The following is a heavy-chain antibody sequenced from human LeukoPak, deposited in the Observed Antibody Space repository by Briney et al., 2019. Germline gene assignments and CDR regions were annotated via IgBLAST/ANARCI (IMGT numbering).Heavy chain of an antibody. D-gene: IGHD6-19*01. CDR2: FIPIFGTA. V-gene: IGHV1-69*06. J-gene: IGHJ3*02. CDR1: GGTFSSYA. Sequence: ASVKVSCKASGGTFSSYAISWVRQAPGQGLEWMGGFIPIFGTANYAQKFQGRVTITADKSTSTAYMELSSLRSEDTAVYYCASNIAVAGTGAFDIWGQGTMVTVSS. CDR3: ASNIAVAGTGAFDI.